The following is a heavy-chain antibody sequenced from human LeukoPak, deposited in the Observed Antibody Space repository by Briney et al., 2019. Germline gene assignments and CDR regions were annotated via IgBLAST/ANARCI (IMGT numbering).Heavy chain of an antibody. Sequence: GASVKVSCKASGNTFTDYYLHWVRQAPGQGLEWMAWINPTSGGTAYAQKFQGRVSVTRDTSINTAYMELSSLTSDDTAVYYCARESGSTYDYWGQETLVTVSS. D-gene: IGHD6-13*01. CDR2: INPTSGGT. J-gene: IGHJ4*02. V-gene: IGHV1-2*02. CDR3: ARESGSTYDY. CDR1: GNTFTDYY.